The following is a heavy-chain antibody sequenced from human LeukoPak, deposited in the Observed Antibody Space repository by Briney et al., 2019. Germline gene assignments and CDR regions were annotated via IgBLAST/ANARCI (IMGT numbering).Heavy chain of an antibody. CDR3: ARHDFPRYCSGGSCSVLGAFDI. CDR2: IYHSGRT. V-gene: IGHV4-4*02. D-gene: IGHD2-15*01. CDR1: GGSISSSNW. Sequence: SGNLSLTCTVSGGSISSSNWWSWVRQPPGEGLEWIGEIYHSGRTNYNPSLKSRLTISVDKSKNQFSLKLNSVTAADTAVYYCARHDFPRYCSGGSCSVLGAFDIWGQGTMVTVSS. J-gene: IGHJ3*02.